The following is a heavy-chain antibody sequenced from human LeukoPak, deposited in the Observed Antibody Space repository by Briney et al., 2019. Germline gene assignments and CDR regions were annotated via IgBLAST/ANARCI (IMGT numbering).Heavy chain of an antibody. CDR2: ISYDGSNK. J-gene: IGHJ4*02. D-gene: IGHD1-26*01. Sequence: GGSLRLSCAASGFTFSSYAMHWVRQAPGKGLEWVAVISYDGSNKYYADSVKGRFTISRDNAKNTLYLQMNSLRVEDTALYYCXTGGGIVGATPDYWGQGTLVTVSS. V-gene: IGHV3-30-3*01. CDR1: GFTFSSYA. CDR3: XTGGGIVGATPDY.